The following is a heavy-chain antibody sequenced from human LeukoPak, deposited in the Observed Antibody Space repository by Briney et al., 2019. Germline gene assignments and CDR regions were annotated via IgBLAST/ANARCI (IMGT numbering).Heavy chain of an antibody. D-gene: IGHD3-10*01. CDR1: GYSVGSGYY. CDR2: INHSGST. CDR3: ARGPHYYGSGSYYNCFDY. Sequence: SETLSLTCAVSGYSVGSGYYWGWIRQPPGKGLEWIGEINHSGSTNYNPSLKSRVTISVDTSKNQFSLKLSSVTAADTAVYYCARGPHYYGSGSYYNCFDYWGQGTLVTVSS. J-gene: IGHJ4*02. V-gene: IGHV4-38-2*01.